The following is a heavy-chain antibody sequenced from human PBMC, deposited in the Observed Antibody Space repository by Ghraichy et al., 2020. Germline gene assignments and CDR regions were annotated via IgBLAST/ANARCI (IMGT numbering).Heavy chain of an antibody. CDR1: GYTFTSYG. J-gene: IGHJ4*02. Sequence: ASVKVSCKASGYTFTSYGISWVRQAPGQGLEWMGWISAYNGNTNYAQKLQGRVTMTTDTSTSTAYMELRSLRSDDTAVYYCAREAVLIAAAGTDFDYWGQGTLVTVSS. V-gene: IGHV1-18*04. D-gene: IGHD6-13*01. CDR2: ISAYNGNT. CDR3: AREAVLIAAAGTDFDY.